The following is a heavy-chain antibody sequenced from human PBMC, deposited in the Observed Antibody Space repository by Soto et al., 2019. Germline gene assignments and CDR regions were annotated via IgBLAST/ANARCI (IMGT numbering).Heavy chain of an antibody. CDR3: ARIGTSYYYGSGSYYPYNWFDP. CDR2: INHSGST. V-gene: IGHV4-34*01. D-gene: IGHD3-10*01. J-gene: IGHJ5*02. CDR1: GGSFSGYY. Sequence: SETLSLTCAVYGGSFSGYYRSWIRQPPGKGLEWIGEINHSGSTNYNPSLKSRVTISVDTSKNQFSLKLSSVTAADTAVYYCARIGTSYYYGSGSYYPYNWFDPWGQGTLVTVSS.